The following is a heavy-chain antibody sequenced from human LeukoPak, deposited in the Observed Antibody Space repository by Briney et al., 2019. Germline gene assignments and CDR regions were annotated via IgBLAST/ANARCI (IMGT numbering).Heavy chain of an antibody. Sequence: GASVKVSCKASGYTFTSYGITWVRQAPGQGPEWVGWISAYNDNTNYAQKLQGRVTMTTDTPTSTAYMELRSLRSDDTAVYYCARSPGGYPHWSDPWGQGTLVTVSS. CDR3: ARSPGGYPHWSDP. V-gene: IGHV1-18*01. CDR2: ISAYNDNT. D-gene: IGHD6-13*01. CDR1: GYTFTSYG. J-gene: IGHJ5*02.